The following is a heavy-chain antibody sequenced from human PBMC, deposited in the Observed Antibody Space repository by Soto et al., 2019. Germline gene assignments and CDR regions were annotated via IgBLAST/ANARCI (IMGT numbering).Heavy chain of an antibody. J-gene: IGHJ6*02. CDR2: ISGSGDAT. CDR3: AKIICTTTSCPSYYYGMDV. V-gene: IGHV3-23*01. CDR1: RFTFSSYA. D-gene: IGHD2-2*01. Sequence: GGSLRLSCAASRFTFSSYALIWVRQAPGKGLQSVSSISGSGDATYYADAVKGRFTISRDNSKNTLYLQMSSLRVEDTAVYYCAKIICTTTSCPSYYYGMDVWGQGTTVTSP.